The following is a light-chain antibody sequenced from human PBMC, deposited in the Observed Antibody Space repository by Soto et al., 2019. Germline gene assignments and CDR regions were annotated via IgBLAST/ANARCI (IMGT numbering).Light chain of an antibody. J-gene: IGKJ1*01. CDR2: AAS. V-gene: IGKV3-20*01. CDR1: QSVSSSY. CDR3: QQYGTSPPWT. Sequence: EIVLTQSPGTLSLSPGERATLSCRASQSVSSSYLAWYQQRPGQAPMLLIYAASSRATGIPDRFSGSGSGTDFTLTISRLEPEDFAVYYCQQYGTSPPWTFGQGTK.